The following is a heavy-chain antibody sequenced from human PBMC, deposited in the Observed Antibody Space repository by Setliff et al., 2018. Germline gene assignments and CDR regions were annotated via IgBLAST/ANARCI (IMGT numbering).Heavy chain of an antibody. J-gene: IGHJ6*03. CDR1: GGSFSDSH. CDR2: IDQGGRT. V-gene: IGHV4-34*01. CDR3: ARGPPGYYYYMNV. Sequence: SETLSLTCAVYGGSFSDSHWSWIRQPPGKGLEWIGEIDQGGRTNYSPSLKRRVTISLDTSKNQFSLELASMTAADTAVYYCARGPPGYYYYMNVWGQGTTVTVSS.